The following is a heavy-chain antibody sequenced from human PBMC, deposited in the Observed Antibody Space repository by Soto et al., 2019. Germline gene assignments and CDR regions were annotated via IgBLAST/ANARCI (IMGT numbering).Heavy chain of an antibody. V-gene: IGHV5-51*01. CDR2: IYPGDSDI. CDR1: GYSFTSDR. CDR3: ARQLPYGGNSYYGMDV. J-gene: IGHJ6*02. Sequence: PVEALKISCKGSGYSFTSDRIGWVRQMPGKGLEWMGIIYPGDSDIRYSPSFQGQVTISADKSISTAYLQWSGLKASDTAIYYCARQLPYGGNSYYGMDVWGQGTTVTVSS. D-gene: IGHD2-15*01.